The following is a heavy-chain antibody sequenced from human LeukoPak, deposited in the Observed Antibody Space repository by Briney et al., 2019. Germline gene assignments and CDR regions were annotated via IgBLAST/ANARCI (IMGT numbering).Heavy chain of an antibody. CDR1: GFTVSSNY. J-gene: IGHJ4*02. V-gene: IGHV3-53*01. Sequence: GGSLILSCAASGFTVSSNYMSWVRQAPGKGLEWVSVIYSGGNTYYADSVKGRFTISRDNSRNTLYLQMNSLRTKDTAVYYCALYYYSSESYSKPFDYWGQGTLVTVSS. CDR2: IYSGGNT. CDR3: ALYYYSSESYSKPFDY. D-gene: IGHD3-10*01.